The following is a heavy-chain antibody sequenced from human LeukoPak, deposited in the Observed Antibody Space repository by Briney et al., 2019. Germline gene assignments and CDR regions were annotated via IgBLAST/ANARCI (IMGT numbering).Heavy chain of an antibody. Sequence: GGSLRLSCAASGFTFDDYGMSWVRQAPGKGLEWVSGINWNGGSTGYADSVKGRFTISRDNAKNSLYLQMNSLRAEDTALYYCARVGYYDFWSGYPYYYYMDVWGKGTTVTVSS. D-gene: IGHD3-3*01. CDR3: ARVGYYDFWSGYPYYYYMDV. CDR2: INWNGGST. J-gene: IGHJ6*03. CDR1: GFTFDDYG. V-gene: IGHV3-20*04.